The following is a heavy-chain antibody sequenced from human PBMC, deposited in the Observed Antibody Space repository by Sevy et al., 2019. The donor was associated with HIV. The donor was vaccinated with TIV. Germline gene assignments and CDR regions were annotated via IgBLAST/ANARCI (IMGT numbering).Heavy chain of an antibody. Sequence: ASVKVSCKACGGTFSSYAISWVRQAPGQGLEWMGGIIPIFGTANYAQKFQGRVTITADKSTSTAYMELSSLRSEDTAVYYCAREAVEMATMSDAFDIWGQGTMVTVSS. V-gene: IGHV1-69*06. D-gene: IGHD5-12*01. CDR2: IIPIFGTA. CDR1: GGTFSSYA. CDR3: AREAVEMATMSDAFDI. J-gene: IGHJ3*02.